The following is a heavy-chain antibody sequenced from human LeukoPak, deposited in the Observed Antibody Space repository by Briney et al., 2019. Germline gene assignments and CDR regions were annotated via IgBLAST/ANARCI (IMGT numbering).Heavy chain of an antibody. Sequence: GGSLRLSCAASGFTFSSYAMSWVRQAPGKGLEWVSAISGSGGSTYYADSVKGRFTISRDNAKNSLYLQMNSLRAEDTAVYYCARQYSYGSRAFDYWGQGTLVTVSS. CDR2: ISGSGGST. D-gene: IGHD5-18*01. V-gene: IGHV3-23*01. CDR3: ARQYSYGSRAFDY. CDR1: GFTFSSYA. J-gene: IGHJ4*02.